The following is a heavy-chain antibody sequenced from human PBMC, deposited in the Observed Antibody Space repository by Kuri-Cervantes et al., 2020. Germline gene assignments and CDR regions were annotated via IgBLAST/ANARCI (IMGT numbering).Heavy chain of an antibody. D-gene: IGHD3-16*01. V-gene: IGHV3-7*01. Sequence: GESLKISCAASGFTFSTYWMSWVRQAPGKGLEWVANMNEDGSQKYYVDSVKGRFTVSRDNAKNSLYLQMSSLRAEDTAVYYCARDGWGSDYFDYWGQGTLVTVSS. CDR3: ARDGWGSDYFDY. J-gene: IGHJ4*02. CDR2: MNEDGSQK. CDR1: GFTFSTYW.